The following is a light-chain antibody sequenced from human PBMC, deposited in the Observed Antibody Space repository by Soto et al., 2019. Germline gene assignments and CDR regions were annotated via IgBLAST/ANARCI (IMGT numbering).Light chain of an antibody. CDR1: QGISNY. Sequence: DIQMTQSPSSLSASVGDRVTITCRASQGISNYLAWYQQHPGKVPKLLIYAASTLQSAVPSRFSGSGSGTDFTLPISSLQPVDVATYYCQSQNSVPPVTFGPGTKVNL. CDR3: QSQNSVPPVT. V-gene: IGKV1-27*01. J-gene: IGKJ3*01. CDR2: AAS.